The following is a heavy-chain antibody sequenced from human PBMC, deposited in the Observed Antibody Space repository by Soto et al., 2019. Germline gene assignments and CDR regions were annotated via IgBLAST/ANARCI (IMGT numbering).Heavy chain of an antibody. V-gene: IGHV4-59*01. CDR1: GGSISSYY. J-gene: IGHJ4*02. CDR3: ARDRSGSSFDY. Sequence: TLSLTCTVSGGSISSYYWSWIRQPPGKGLEWIGYIYYSGSTNYNPSLKSRVTISVDTSKNQFSLKLSSVTAADTAVYYCARDRSGSSFDYWGQGTLVTVSS. D-gene: IGHD1-26*01. CDR2: IYYSGST.